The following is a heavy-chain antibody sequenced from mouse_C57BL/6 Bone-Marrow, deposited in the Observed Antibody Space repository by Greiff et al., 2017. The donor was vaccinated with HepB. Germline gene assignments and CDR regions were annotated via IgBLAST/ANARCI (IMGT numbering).Heavy chain of an antibody. Sequence: VQLQQSGAELVKPGASVKLSCTASGFNIKDYYMHWVKQRTEQGLEWIGRIDPEDGETKYAPKFPGKATITADTSSNTAYLQLSSLTSEDTAVYYCAPYDYDGFYAMDYWGQGTSVTVSS. V-gene: IGHV14-2*01. J-gene: IGHJ4*01. D-gene: IGHD2-4*01. CDR3: APYDYDGFYAMDY. CDR2: IDPEDGET. CDR1: GFNIKDYY.